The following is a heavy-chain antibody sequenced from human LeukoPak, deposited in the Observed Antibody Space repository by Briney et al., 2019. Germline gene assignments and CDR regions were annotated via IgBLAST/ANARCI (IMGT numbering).Heavy chain of an antibody. CDR2: IYPGDSDT. J-gene: IGHJ6*03. D-gene: IGHD5-18*01. CDR3: ARQGYSYALGENYYYMDV. Sequence: GESLKISCKGSGYSFTSYWIGWVRQMPGKGLEWMGIIYPGDSDTRYSPSFQGQVTISADKSISTAYLQWSSLKASDTAMYYCARQGYSYALGENYYYMDVWGKGTTVTVSS. CDR1: GYSFTSYW. V-gene: IGHV5-51*01.